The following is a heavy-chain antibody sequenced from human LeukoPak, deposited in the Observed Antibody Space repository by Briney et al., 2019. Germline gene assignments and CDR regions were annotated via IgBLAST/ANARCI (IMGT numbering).Heavy chain of an antibody. CDR3: ASRSGGSLYYYYYMDV. J-gene: IGHJ6*03. V-gene: IGHV1-69*06. D-gene: IGHD2-15*01. CDR1: GGTFSSYA. Sequence: SVKVSCKASGGTFSSYAISWVRQAPGQGLEWMGGIIPIFGTANYAQKFQGRVTITADKSTSTAYMELSSLRSEDTAVYYCASRSGGSLYYYYYMDVWGKGTTVTVSS. CDR2: IIPIFGTA.